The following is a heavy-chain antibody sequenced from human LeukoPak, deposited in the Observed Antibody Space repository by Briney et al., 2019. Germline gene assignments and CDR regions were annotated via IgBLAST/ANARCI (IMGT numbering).Heavy chain of an antibody. D-gene: IGHD5-18*01. CDR2: INPNSGAT. J-gene: IGHJ4*02. V-gene: IGHV1-2*02. Sequence: GASVKVSFKASGYTFTSYYMHWVRQALGQGLEWMGWINPNSGATSYAQNFQGRITMARDTSISTAYMELSRLESDDTAVYYCARWYSYGYGYWGQGTLVTVSS. CDR3: ARWYSYGYGY. CDR1: GYTFTSYY.